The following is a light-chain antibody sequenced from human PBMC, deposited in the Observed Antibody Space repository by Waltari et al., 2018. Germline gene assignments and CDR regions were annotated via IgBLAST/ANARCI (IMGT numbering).Light chain of an antibody. CDR2: YDS. CDR3: LVWHSTIDHQGV. J-gene: IGLJ2*01. V-gene: IGLV3-21*04. Sequence: SYVVTQSPSVSVAPGETARITCGGDNIGSKSVHWYQQRPGQAPVLVISYDSDRPAGIPERCSGSKSGNTATLTISWVEAEDEDDYYCLVWHSTIDHQGVFGGGTKLTVL. CDR1: NIGSKS.